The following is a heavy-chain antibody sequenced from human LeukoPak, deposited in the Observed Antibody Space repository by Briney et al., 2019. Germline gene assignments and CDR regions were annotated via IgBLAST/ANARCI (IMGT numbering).Heavy chain of an antibody. D-gene: IGHD5-18*01. J-gene: IGHJ6*03. CDR3: ARSIRQDTAKVTAYYYYYMDV. V-gene: IGHV6-1*01. Sequence: SQTLSLTCAISGDSVSSSSAAWNWIRQSPSRGLEWLGRTYYRSKWYNDYAVSVKSRITINPDTSKNQFSLQLNSVTPEDTAVYYCARSIRQDTAKVTAYYYYYMDVWGKGTTVTVSS. CDR1: GDSVSSSSAA. CDR2: TYYRSKWYN.